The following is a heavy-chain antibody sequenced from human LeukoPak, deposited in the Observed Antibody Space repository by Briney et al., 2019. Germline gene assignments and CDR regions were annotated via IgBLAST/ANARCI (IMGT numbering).Heavy chain of an antibody. CDR2: INQDGSER. CDR3: ARDKITGASTNDY. Sequence: GGSLRLSCAASGFSFTNYWMSWVRQAPGMGLEWVAIINQDGSERYYVDSVKGRFTVSRDSAKNSLYLQMNSLRVEDTAVYYCARDKITGASTNDYWGQATLVTVSS. J-gene: IGHJ4*02. CDR1: GFSFTNYW. V-gene: IGHV3-7*01. D-gene: IGHD1-14*01.